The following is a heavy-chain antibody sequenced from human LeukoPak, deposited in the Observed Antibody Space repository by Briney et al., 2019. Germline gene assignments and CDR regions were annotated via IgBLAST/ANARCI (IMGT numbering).Heavy chain of an antibody. J-gene: IGHJ4*02. CDR2: ISPDGSAT. CDR1: GFTFNTFS. V-gene: IGHV3-74*01. D-gene: IGHD6-13*01. CDR3: ARVAEAAASDS. Sequence: GGSLRLSCVASGFTFNTFSMYWVRQPPGKGLVWVSHISPDGSATAYADSVKGRFTISRDNGKNTLYLQMSSLRAEDTAVYYCARVAEAAASDSWGQGTLVTVSS.